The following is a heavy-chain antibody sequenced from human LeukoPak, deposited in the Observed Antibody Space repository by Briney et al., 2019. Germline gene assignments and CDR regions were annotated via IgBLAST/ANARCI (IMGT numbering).Heavy chain of an antibody. D-gene: IGHD2-15*01. CDR3: ARGTVVYYYYGIDV. CDR2: ISAYNGNT. Sequence: VKVSCKASGYTFTSYGISWVRQAPGQGLEWMGWISAYNGNTNYAQKLQGRVTMTTDTSTSTAYMELRSLRSDGTAVYYCARGTVVYYYYGIDVWGQGTTVTVSS. CDR1: GYTFTSYG. J-gene: IGHJ6*02. V-gene: IGHV1-18*01.